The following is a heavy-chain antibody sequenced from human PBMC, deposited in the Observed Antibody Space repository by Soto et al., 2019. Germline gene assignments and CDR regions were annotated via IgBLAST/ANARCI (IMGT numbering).Heavy chain of an antibody. Sequence: SETLSFTCTVSGGSISSYYWSWIRQPAGKRLEWIGRIYTSGSTNYNPSLKSRVTMSVDTSKNQFSLKLSSVTAADTAVYYCARVGQQLVADYWGQGTLVTVSS. CDR1: GGSISSYY. CDR2: IYTSGST. CDR3: ARVGQQLVADY. J-gene: IGHJ4*02. D-gene: IGHD6-13*01. V-gene: IGHV4-4*07.